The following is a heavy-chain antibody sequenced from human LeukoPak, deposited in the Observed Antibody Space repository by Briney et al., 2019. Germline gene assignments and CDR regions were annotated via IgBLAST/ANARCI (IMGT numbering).Heavy chain of an antibody. V-gene: IGHV4-59*08. Sequence: SETLSLTCTVSGASINGYYWSWIRQPPGKGLEWIGYIYYSGSTNYNPSLKSRVTISVDTSKNQFSLKLSSVTAADTAVYYCASIGDYHWYFDLWGRGTLVTVSS. CDR1: GASINGYY. CDR3: ASIGDYHWYFDL. CDR2: IYYSGST. J-gene: IGHJ2*01. D-gene: IGHD4-17*01.